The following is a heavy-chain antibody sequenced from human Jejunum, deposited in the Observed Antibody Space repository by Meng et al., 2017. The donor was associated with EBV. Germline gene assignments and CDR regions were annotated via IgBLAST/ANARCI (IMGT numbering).Heavy chain of an antibody. CDR2: INHRGT. Sequence: QVQVQLGGAGLLKPSETLSLTCSFYGGSITDHYWSWIRQPPGKGPEWIGKINHRGTMYNPSFKSRVTISRDTSKNQFSLKLNSVTAADTAVYFCARARDDFDWGQGTLVTVSS. CDR1: GGSITDHY. J-gene: IGHJ4*02. D-gene: IGHD5-24*01. CDR3: ARARDDFD. V-gene: IGHV4-34*01.